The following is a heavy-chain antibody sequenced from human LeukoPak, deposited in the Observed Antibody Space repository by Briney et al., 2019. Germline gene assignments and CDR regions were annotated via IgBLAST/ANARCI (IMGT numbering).Heavy chain of an antibody. D-gene: IGHD4-11*01. V-gene: IGHV4-61*02. CDR3: ARGLSNLEY. CDR1: GGSISSGSYC. CDR2: ICASGST. J-gene: IGHJ4*02. Sequence: SETLSLTCTVSGGSISSGSYCWSWIRQPAGKGLEWIGRICASGSTNYNPSLKSRVTISVETSKNQFSMKLSSVTAADTAVYYCARGLSNLEYWGQGPLVTVSS.